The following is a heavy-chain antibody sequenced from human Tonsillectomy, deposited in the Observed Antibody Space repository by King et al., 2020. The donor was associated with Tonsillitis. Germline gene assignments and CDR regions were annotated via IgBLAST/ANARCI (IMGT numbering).Heavy chain of an antibody. D-gene: IGHD3-10*01. J-gene: IGHJ6*03. CDR1: GFTFGDYA. V-gene: IGHV3-49*03. Sequence: VQLVESGGGLVQPGRSLRVSCTASGFTFGDYAMSWFRQAPGKGLEGVGFIRSKAYGGTTEYAASVKGRFTISRDDSKSIAYLQMNSLKTEDTAVYYCTRDTMVRGVSYYYYYMDVWGKGTTVTVSS. CDR3: TRDTMVRGVSYYYYYMDV. CDR2: IRSKAYGGTT.